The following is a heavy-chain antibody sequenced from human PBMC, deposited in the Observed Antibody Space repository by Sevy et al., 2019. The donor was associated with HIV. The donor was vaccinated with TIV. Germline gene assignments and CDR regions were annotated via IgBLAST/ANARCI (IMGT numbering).Heavy chain of an antibody. D-gene: IGHD2-15*01. CDR1: GYTFTSYR. J-gene: IGHJ4*02. CDR2: ISAHNGDT. Sequence: ASVKVSCKTSGYTFTSYRITWVRQAPGQGLEWMGWISAHNGDTNYAQKLQGRVTMISETSTSTAYMVLRSLRSDDTDIYYCARAYCSGGSCYSLAYWGPGTLVTVSS. V-gene: IGHV1-18*01. CDR3: ARAYCSGGSCYSLAY.